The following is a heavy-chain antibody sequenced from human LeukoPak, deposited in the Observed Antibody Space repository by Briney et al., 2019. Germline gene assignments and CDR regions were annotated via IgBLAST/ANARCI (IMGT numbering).Heavy chain of an antibody. CDR1: GYTFTGYY. D-gene: IGHD3-22*01. CDR2: INPNSGGT. CDR3: ARDLVSSGGPDY. V-gene: IGHV1-2*02. Sequence: ASVKVSCKASGYTFTGYYMHWVRQAPGQGLEWMGWINPNSGGTNYAQKFQGRVTMTRDTSISTAYMELSRLRSDDTAVYYCARDLVSSGGPDYWGQGTLVTASS. J-gene: IGHJ4*02.